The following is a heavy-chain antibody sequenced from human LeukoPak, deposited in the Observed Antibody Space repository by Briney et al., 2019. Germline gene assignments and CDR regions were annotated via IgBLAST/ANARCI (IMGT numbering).Heavy chain of an antibody. CDR3: AKDARRTNGWYFFDY. J-gene: IGHJ4*02. D-gene: IGHD6-19*01. Sequence: GGSLRLSCAASGFAFSSLAMGWVRQAPGQGLEWVSVISDSGSLTYYADSVKGRFTISRDNSKNTLFPQMNSLRAEDTAVYYCAKDARRTNGWYFFDYWGQGTLVTVSS. V-gene: IGHV3-23*01. CDR2: ISDSGSLT. CDR1: GFAFSSLA.